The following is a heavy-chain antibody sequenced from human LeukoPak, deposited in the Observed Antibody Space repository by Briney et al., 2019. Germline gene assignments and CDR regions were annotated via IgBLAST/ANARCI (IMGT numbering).Heavy chain of an antibody. J-gene: IGHJ6*03. CDR2: IYYGGST. V-gene: IGHV4-59*12. CDR3: ARDIVVVPAAIRSRQYYYYMDV. Sequence: SETLSLTCTVSGGSISSYYWSWIRQPPGKGLEWIGYIYYGGSTNYNPSLKSRVTISVDTSKNQFSLKLSSVTAADTAVYYCARDIVVVPAAIRSRQYYYYMDVWGKGTTVTVSS. CDR1: GGSISSYY. D-gene: IGHD2-2*01.